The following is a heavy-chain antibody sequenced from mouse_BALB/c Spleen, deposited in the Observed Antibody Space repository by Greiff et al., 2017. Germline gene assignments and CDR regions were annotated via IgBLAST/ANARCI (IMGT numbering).Heavy chain of an antibody. J-gene: IGHJ3*01. V-gene: IGHV5-6-3*01. CDR1: GFTFSSYG. Sequence: EVQLMESGGGLVQPGGSLKLSCAASGFTFSSYGMSWVRQTPDKRLELVATINSNGGSTYYPDSVKGRFTISRDNAKNTLYLQMSSLKSEDTAMYYCARDDYDGAYWGQGTLVTVSA. CDR3: ARDDYDGAY. D-gene: IGHD2-4*01. CDR2: INSNGGST.